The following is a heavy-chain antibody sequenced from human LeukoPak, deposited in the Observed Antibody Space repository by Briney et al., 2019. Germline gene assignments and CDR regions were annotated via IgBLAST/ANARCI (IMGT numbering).Heavy chain of an antibody. CDR3: ARCGSGSYTDNWFDP. J-gene: IGHJ5*02. V-gene: IGHV4-59*01. CDR1: GGSISSYY. CDR2: IYYSGST. Sequence: SETLSLTCTVSGGSISSYYWSWIRQPPGKGLEWSGYIYYSGSTNYNPSLKSRVTISVDTSKNQFSLKLSSVTAADTAVYYCARCGSGSYTDNWFDPWGQGTLVTVSS. D-gene: IGHD3-10*01.